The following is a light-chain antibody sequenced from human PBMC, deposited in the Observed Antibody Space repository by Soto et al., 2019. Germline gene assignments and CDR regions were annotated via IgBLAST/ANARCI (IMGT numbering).Light chain of an antibody. V-gene: IGLV2-11*01. CDR2: YVS. CDR3: CLSAGGFTWV. Sequence: QSALTQPRSVSGSPGQSVTISCTGTSSDVVSWYQQHPGKAPKLIIYYVSQRPSGVTDRFSGTKSGNTASLTISGLQAEDEADYYCCLSAGGFTWVFGGGTQLTVL. J-gene: IGLJ7*01. CDR1: SSDVV.